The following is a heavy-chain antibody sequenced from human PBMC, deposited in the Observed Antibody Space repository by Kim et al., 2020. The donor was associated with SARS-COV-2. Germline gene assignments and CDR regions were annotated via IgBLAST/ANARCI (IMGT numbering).Heavy chain of an antibody. CDR3: ARGGDYFDY. J-gene: IGHJ4*02. CDR2: GSST. Sequence: GSSTSYAQKFQGRVTMTRDTSTSTVYMELSSLRSEDTAVYYCARGGDYFDYWGQGTLVTVSS. D-gene: IGHD3-10*01. V-gene: IGHV1-46*01.